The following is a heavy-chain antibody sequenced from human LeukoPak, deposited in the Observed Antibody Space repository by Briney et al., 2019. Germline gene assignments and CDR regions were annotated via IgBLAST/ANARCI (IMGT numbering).Heavy chain of an antibody. CDR3: ANDGGYSYGRPFDY. J-gene: IGHJ4*02. V-gene: IGHV3-23*01. Sequence: GGSLRLSCAASGFTFSSYAMSWVRQAPGKGLEWVSAISGSGGSTYYADSVKGRFTISRDNSKNTLYLQMNSLRAEDTAVYYCANDGGYSYGRPFDYWGREPWSPSPQ. CDR2: ISGSGGST. CDR1: GFTFSSYA. D-gene: IGHD5-18*01.